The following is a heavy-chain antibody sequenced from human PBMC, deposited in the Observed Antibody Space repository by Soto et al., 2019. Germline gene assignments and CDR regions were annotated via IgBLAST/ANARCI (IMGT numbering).Heavy chain of an antibody. CDR3: AKDWSTGSGLVDY. CDR1: GFTFSSYA. CDR2: ISGSGGST. J-gene: IGHJ4*02. V-gene: IGHV3-23*01. D-gene: IGHD3-3*01. Sequence: GGSLRLSCAASGFTFSSYAINWVRQAPGKGLEWVSAISGSGGSTYYADSVKGRFTISRDNSKNTLYLQMNSLRAEDTAVYYRAKDWSTGSGLVDYWGQGTLVTVSS.